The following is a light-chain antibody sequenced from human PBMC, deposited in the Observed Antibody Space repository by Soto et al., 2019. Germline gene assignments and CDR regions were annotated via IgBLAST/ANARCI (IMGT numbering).Light chain of an antibody. CDR1: QSVSSSY. CDR2: GAS. Sequence: EIVLTQSPGTLSLSPGERVTLSCRASQSVSSSYLAWYQQKPGQAPRLLIYGASSRATGIPDRFSGSGSGTDFTLTISRLEPEDFALYYCQQYGSSPRTFGQGTMLEIK. J-gene: IGKJ2*01. CDR3: QQYGSSPRT. V-gene: IGKV3-20*01.